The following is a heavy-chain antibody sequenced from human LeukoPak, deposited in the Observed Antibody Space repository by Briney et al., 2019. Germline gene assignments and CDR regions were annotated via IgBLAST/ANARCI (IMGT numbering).Heavy chain of an antibody. J-gene: IGHJ4*02. Sequence: PSETLSLACAVYGGSFSGYYWSWIRQPPGKGLEWIGEINHSGSTNYNPSLKSRVTISVDTSKNQFSLKLSSVTAADTVVYYCARGRRYCSSTSCYAFFDYWGQGTLVTVSP. V-gene: IGHV4-34*01. CDR1: GGSFSGYY. CDR3: ARGRRYCSSTSCYAFFDY. D-gene: IGHD2-2*01. CDR2: INHSGST.